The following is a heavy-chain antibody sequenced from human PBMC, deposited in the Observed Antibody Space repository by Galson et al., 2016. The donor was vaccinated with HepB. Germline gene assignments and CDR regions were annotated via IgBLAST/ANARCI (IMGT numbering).Heavy chain of an antibody. CDR3: ARLVHGGTFFDS. D-gene: IGHD1-14*01. Sequence: SETLSLTCTVSGGSISPYFWSWIRRPPGKGLEWIAYISFSGTTNYNPSLKSRLTMDVDPSKNQFSLKLSSVTAADTSVYYCARLVHGGTFFDSWGQGTLVTVST. CDR1: GGSISPYF. CDR2: ISFSGTT. V-gene: IGHV4-59*08. J-gene: IGHJ4*02.